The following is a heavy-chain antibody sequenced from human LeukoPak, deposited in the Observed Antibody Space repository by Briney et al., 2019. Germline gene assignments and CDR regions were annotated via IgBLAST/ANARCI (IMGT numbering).Heavy chain of an antibody. CDR2: ITSSSSYI. CDR1: GFTFSSYN. V-gene: IGHV3-21*06. CDR3: ARAPLLYFDWCYFDY. J-gene: IGHJ4*02. D-gene: IGHD3-9*01. Sequence: GSLRLSCAASGFTFSSYNMNWVRQAPGKGLEWVSSITSSSSYIYYADSVKGRFTISRDNAKNSLYLQMDSLRVEDTAEYYCARAPLLYFDWCYFDYWGQGTLVTVSS.